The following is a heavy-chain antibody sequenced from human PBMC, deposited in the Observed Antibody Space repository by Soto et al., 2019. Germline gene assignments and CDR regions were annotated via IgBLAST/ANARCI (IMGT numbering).Heavy chain of an antibody. CDR2: IGGSDYDI. Sequence: EVQLVESGGGLVQPGTSLRLSCRASGFSFSIYAMNWVRQAPGKGLEWVSYIGGSDYDIYYADSVKGRFTVSRDNAQNSLYLQMNSLRGEDTAVYYCARAEINAFDYWGQGTLVTVSS. CDR3: ARAEINAFDY. V-gene: IGHV3-48*01. J-gene: IGHJ4*02. CDR1: GFSFSIYA.